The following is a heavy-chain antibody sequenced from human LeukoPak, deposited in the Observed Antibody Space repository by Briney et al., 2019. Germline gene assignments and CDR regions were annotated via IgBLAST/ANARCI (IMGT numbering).Heavy chain of an antibody. V-gene: IGHV4-59*01. CDR1: GGSISSYY. Sequence: SETLSLTCPVSGGSISSYYWSWIRQPPGKGLEWIGYIYYSGSTNYNPSLKSRVTISVDTSKNQFSLKLSSVTAADTAVYYCARDMVGANAFDIWGQGQWSPSLQ. CDR2: IYYSGST. J-gene: IGHJ3*02. CDR3: ARDMVGANAFDI. D-gene: IGHD1-26*01.